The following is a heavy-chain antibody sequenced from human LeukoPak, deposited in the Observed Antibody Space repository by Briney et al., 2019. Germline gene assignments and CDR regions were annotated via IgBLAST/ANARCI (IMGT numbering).Heavy chain of an antibody. CDR3: ARDGYYADAFDI. CDR1: GGTFSSYA. D-gene: IGHD2/OR15-2a*01. CDR2: ISAYNGNT. Sequence: ASVKVSCKASGGTFSSYAISWVRQAPGQGLEWMGWISAYNGNTNYAQKLQGRVTMTTDTSTSTAYMELRSLRSDDTAVYYCARDGYYADAFDIWGQGTMVTVYS. V-gene: IGHV1-18*01. J-gene: IGHJ3*02.